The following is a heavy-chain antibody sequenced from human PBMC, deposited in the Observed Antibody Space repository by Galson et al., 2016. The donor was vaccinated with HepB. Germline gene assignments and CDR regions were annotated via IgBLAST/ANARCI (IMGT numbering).Heavy chain of an antibody. CDR1: GYRFTAYY. V-gene: IGHV1-2*06. CDR3: ARDEEGHWFDP. J-gene: IGHJ5*02. Sequence: SVKVSCKASGYRFTAYYIHWVRQAPGQGLEWMGRINPHSDDTHYAQRFQGRVTVTRDTSISTVYMELRRLTYDDTAIYYCARDEEGHWFDPWGQGTMVTVSS. CDR2: INPHSDDT.